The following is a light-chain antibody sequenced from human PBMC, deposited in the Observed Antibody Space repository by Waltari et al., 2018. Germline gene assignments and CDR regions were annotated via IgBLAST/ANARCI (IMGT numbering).Light chain of an antibody. CDR2: GAS. Sequence: EIVMTQSPATLSVSPGERATLSCTASPSISDSLGWYQQRPGQAPRLLIYGASTRATGIPARFSGSGSGTEFTLTISSLQSEDFAVYYCHQYKIWPEAFGQGTKVEIK. V-gene: IGKV3D-15*01. CDR1: PSISDS. J-gene: IGKJ1*01. CDR3: HQYKIWPEA.